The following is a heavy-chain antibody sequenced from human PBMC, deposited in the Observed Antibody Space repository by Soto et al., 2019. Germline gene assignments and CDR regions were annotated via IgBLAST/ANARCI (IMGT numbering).Heavy chain of an antibody. V-gene: IGHV3-30*18. Sequence: ESGGGVVQPGRSLRLSCAASGFTFSSYGMHWVRQAPGKGLECVAVISYDGSNKYYADSVKGRFTISRDNSKNTLYLQMNSLRAEDTAVYYCAKDLGIVVVVAAPTPDYWGQGTLVTVSS. J-gene: IGHJ4*02. CDR2: ISYDGSNK. CDR1: GFTFSSYG. CDR3: AKDLGIVVVVAAPTPDY. D-gene: IGHD2-15*01.